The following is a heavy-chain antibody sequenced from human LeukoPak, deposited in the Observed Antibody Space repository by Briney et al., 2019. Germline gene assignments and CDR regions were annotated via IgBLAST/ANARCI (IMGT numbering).Heavy chain of an antibody. J-gene: IGHJ4*02. CDR2: ISYDGSNK. Sequence: GSLRLSCAAPGFTFSSYSMRWVRHAPGKGLEWVAVISYDGSNKYYADSVKGRFTISRDNSKNTLYLQMNSLRAEDTAVYYCAKDGAAATTADYWGQGTLVTVSS. CDR1: GFTFSSYS. D-gene: IGHD6-13*01. CDR3: AKDGAAATTADY. V-gene: IGHV3-30*18.